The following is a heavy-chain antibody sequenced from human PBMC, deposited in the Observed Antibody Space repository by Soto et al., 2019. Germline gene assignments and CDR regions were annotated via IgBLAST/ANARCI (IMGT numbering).Heavy chain of an antibody. D-gene: IGHD6-13*01. V-gene: IGHV4-4*02. CDR2: IYHSGST. Sequence: QVQLQESGPGLVKPSGTLSLTCAVSGGSISSSNWWSWVRQPPGKGLEWIGEIYHSGSTNYNPSLKSRVNISVDKSKNQFSLKLTSVTAADTAVYYCARDLRVGRSSWYNWFDPWGQGTLVTVSS. CDR3: ARDLRVGRSSWYNWFDP. CDR1: GGSISSSNW. J-gene: IGHJ5*02.